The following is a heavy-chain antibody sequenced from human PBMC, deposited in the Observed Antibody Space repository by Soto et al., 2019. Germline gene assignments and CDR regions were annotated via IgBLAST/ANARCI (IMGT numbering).Heavy chain of an antibody. V-gene: IGHV3-23*01. CDR1: GFTFSSYA. J-gene: IGHJ2*01. D-gene: IGHD4-17*01. CDR2: ISGSGGST. CDR3: AKDLYGDYHWYFDL. Sequence: EVQLLESGGGLVQPGGSLRLSCAASGFTFSSYAMSWVRQAPGKGLEWVSAISGSGGSTYYADSVKGRFTISRDNSKNALYLHMNSLRAEDTAVYYCAKDLYGDYHWYFDLWGRGTLVTVSS.